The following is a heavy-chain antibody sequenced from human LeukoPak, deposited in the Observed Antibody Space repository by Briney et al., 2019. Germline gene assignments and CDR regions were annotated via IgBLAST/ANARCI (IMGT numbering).Heavy chain of an antibody. CDR3: ARGQYSSSWYSRTVDP. Sequence: ASVKVSCKASGYTFTSYDINWVRQATGQGLEWMGWMNPNSGNTGYAQKFQGRVTTTRNTSISTAYMELSSLRSEDTAVYYCARGQYSSSWYSRTVDPWGQGTLVTVSS. CDR1: GYTFTSYD. D-gene: IGHD6-13*01. V-gene: IGHV1-8*01. J-gene: IGHJ5*02. CDR2: MNPNSGNT.